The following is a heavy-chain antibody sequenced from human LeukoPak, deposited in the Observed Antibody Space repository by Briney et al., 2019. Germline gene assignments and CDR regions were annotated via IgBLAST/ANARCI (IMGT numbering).Heavy chain of an antibody. V-gene: IGHV4-34*01. CDR2: INQSGST. D-gene: IGHD5-18*01. Sequence: SETLSLTCAVYGGSFSGYYWSWIRQPPGKGLEWIGEINQSGSTNYNPSLESRVTISVDTSKNQFSLKLSSVTAADTAVYYCARKESAMATAFDYWGQGTLVTVSS. J-gene: IGHJ4*02. CDR1: GGSFSGYY. CDR3: ARKESAMATAFDY.